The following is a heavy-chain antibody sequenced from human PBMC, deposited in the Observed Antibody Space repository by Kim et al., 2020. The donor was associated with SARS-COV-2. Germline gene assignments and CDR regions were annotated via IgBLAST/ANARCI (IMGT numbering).Heavy chain of an antibody. CDR1: GFTFGNYG. V-gene: IGHV3-9*01. CDR3: TKDSFYGSGSYTFDY. D-gene: IGHD3-10*01. J-gene: IGHJ4*02. Sequence: GGSLRLSCAASGFTFGNYGMNWVRQAPGKGLEWVSGISWNGGSICYADSVKGRFTISRDNAKNSLYLQMNSLRTEDTALYYCTKDSFYGSGSYTFDYWGQGTLVTVSS. CDR2: ISWNGGSI.